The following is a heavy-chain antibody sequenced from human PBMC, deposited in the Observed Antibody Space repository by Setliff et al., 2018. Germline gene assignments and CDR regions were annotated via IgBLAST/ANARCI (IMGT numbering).Heavy chain of an antibody. J-gene: IGHJ5*02. CDR3: ARDSPEMVAPPAAHCFDP. V-gene: IGHV1-18*01. CDR2: ISTRNDDT. Sequence: ASVKVSCKASGYIFTRYRITWVRQSPGQGLEWMGWISTRNDDTGYAQKFKGRVTLTTDTSTNTAYMELRSLRSDDTAVYYCARDSPEMVAPPAAHCFDPWGQGTLVTVS. CDR1: GYIFTRYR. D-gene: IGHD2-15*01.